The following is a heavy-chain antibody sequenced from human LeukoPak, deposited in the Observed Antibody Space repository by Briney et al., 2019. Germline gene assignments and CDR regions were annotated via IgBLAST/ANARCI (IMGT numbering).Heavy chain of an antibody. D-gene: IGHD5-24*01. CDR2: MNPNSGGT. Sequence: VASVKVSCKASGYTFTSYDIHWVRQATGQGLEWMGRMNPNSGGTNYAQKFQGRVTMTRDTSISTAYMELSRLRSDDTAVYYCARDGQSGVEMADYWGQGTLVTVSS. V-gene: IGHV1-2*06. CDR1: GYTFTSYD. J-gene: IGHJ4*02. CDR3: ARDGQSGVEMADY.